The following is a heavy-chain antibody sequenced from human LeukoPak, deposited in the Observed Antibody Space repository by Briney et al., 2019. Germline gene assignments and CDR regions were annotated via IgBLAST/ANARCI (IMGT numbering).Heavy chain of an antibody. J-gene: IGHJ4*02. CDR2: ISSSGSTM. V-gene: IGHV3-11*04. D-gene: IGHD2-15*01. CDR3: ARDRGGGRLFDY. CDR1: GFIFSDYY. Sequence: KTGGSLRLSCAASGFIFSDYYMSWIRQAPGKGLEWVSYISSSGSTMYYTDSVKGRFTISRDNAKDSLYLQMNSLRAEDTAVYYCARDRGGGRLFDYWGQGTLVTASS.